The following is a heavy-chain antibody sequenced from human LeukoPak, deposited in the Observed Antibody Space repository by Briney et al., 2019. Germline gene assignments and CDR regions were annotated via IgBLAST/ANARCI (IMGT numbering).Heavy chain of an antibody. CDR1: GYTFSSYD. CDR2: MNPNSGDR. V-gene: IGHV1-8*03. Sequence: ASVKVSCKAPGYTFSSYDINWVRQATGQGLEWMGWMNPNSGDRGYAQKFQGRVTITRNTSISTAYMELSSLRSEDTAVYYCARGRRFGGFYYYYMDVWGKGTTVTISS. J-gene: IGHJ6*03. D-gene: IGHD3-16*01. CDR3: ARGRRFGGFYYYYMDV.